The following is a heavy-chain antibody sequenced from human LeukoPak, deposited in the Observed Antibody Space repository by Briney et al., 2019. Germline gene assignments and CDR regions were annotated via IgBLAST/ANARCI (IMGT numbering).Heavy chain of an antibody. J-gene: IGHJ5*02. CDR1: GGSISSGGYY. Sequence: SQTLSLTCTVSGGSISSGGYYWSWIRQPPGKGLEWIGYIYYSGSTNYNPSLKSRVTISVDTSKNQFSLKLSSVTAADTAVYYCARHEPYYDFWSGYENWFDPWGQGTLVTVSS. V-gene: IGHV4-61*08. CDR2: IYYSGST. D-gene: IGHD3-3*01. CDR3: ARHEPYYDFWSGYENWFDP.